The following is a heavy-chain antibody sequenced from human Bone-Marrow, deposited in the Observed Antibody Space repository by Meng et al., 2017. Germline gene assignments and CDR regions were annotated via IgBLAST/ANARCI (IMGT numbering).Heavy chain of an antibody. CDR3: AREFSVSVRYFDWTNWFDP. J-gene: IGHJ5*02. V-gene: IGHV3-30*01. Sequence: GGSLRPSCAASGFTSSSYALHWVRQAPAKGLEWVAVISYEGSNKYYADSVKGRFTISRDNSKNTLYLQMNSLRAEDTAVYYCAREFSVSVRYFDWTNWFDPWGQGTLVTVSS. CDR1: GFTSSSYA. CDR2: ISYEGSNK. D-gene: IGHD3-9*01.